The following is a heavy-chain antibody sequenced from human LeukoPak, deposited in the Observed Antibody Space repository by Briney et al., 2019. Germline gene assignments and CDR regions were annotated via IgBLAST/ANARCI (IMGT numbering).Heavy chain of an antibody. CDR1: GFTFSSYW. CDR3: ARTQDYGDYKGFDY. J-gene: IGHJ4*02. D-gene: IGHD4-17*01. V-gene: IGHV3-74*01. CDR2: INSDGSST. Sequence: GGSLRLSCAASGFTFSSYWMHWVRQAPGKGLVWVSRINSDGSSTSYADSVKGRSTISRDNAKNTLYLQMNSLRAEDTAVYYCARTQDYGDYKGFDYWGQGTLVTVSS.